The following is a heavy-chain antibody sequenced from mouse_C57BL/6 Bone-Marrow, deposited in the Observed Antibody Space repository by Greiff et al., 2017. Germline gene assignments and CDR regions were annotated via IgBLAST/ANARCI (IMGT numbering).Heavy chain of an antibody. D-gene: IGHD1-1*01. CDR2: ISNGGGST. V-gene: IGHV5-12*01. Sequence: EVKLVESGGGLVQPGGSLKLSCAASGFTFSDYYMYWVRQTPEKRLEWVAYISNGGGSTYYPDTVKGRFTISRDNAKNTLYLQMSRLKSEDTAMYYCARHHYYGSLYWGQGTLVTVSA. CDR1: GFTFSDYY. J-gene: IGHJ3*01. CDR3: ARHHYYGSLY.